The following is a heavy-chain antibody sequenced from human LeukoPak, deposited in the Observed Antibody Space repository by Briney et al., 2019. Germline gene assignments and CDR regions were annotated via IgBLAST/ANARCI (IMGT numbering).Heavy chain of an antibody. J-gene: IGHJ5*02. CDR1: GGSSSGYY. CDR3: ARGPPLIVVVPSINWFDP. CDR2: INHSGST. D-gene: IGHD2-2*01. Sequence: PSETLSLTCAVYGGSSSGYYWSWIRQPPGKGLEWIGEINHSGSTHYNPSLKSRVTISVDTSKNQFSLKLSSVTAADTAVYYCARGPPLIVVVPSINWFDPWGQGTLVTVSS. V-gene: IGHV4-34*01.